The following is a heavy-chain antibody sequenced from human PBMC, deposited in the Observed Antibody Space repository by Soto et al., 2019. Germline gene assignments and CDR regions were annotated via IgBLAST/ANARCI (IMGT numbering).Heavy chain of an antibody. CDR3: ATVSGSCSGGSCYGYFDY. J-gene: IGHJ4*02. D-gene: IGHD2-15*01. CDR1: GYTLTELS. CDR2: FDPEDGET. V-gene: IGHV1-24*01. Sequence: ASVKVSCKVSGYTLTELSMHWVRQAPGKGLEWMGGFDPEDGETIYAQKFQGRVTMTEDTSTDTAYMELSSLRSEDTAVYYCATVSGSCSGGSCYGYFDYWGQGTLVTAPQ.